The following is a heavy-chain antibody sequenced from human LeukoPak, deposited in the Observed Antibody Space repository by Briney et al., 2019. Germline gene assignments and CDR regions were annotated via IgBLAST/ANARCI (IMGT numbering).Heavy chain of an antibody. CDR2: IYHSGST. CDR1: GDSTSSAPYY. CDR3: ARAYDILTYGMDV. Sequence: SQTLSLTCTVSGDSTSSAPYYWSWIRQPPGKGLEWIGYIYHSGSTNYNLSLKSRVTISVDTSKNQFSLKLSSVTAADTAVYYGARAYDILTYGMDVWGQGTTVTVSS. J-gene: IGHJ6*02. V-gene: IGHV4-61*01. D-gene: IGHD3-9*01.